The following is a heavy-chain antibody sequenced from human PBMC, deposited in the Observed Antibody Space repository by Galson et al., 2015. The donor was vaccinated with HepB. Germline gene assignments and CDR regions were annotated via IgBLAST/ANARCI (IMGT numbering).Heavy chain of an antibody. CDR2: IFPADSDT. V-gene: IGHV5-51*03. Sequence: QSGAEVKKPGESLKISCKSSGYNFTTYWIGWVRQMPGEGLEWMGIIFPADSDTRYSPSFQGQVTISADKSISTAYLQWISLRASDSAMYYCARRHATTTDYGMDVWGQGTTVTVSS. J-gene: IGHJ6*02. CDR3: ARRHATTTDYGMDV. D-gene: IGHD1-1*01. CDR1: GYNFTTYW.